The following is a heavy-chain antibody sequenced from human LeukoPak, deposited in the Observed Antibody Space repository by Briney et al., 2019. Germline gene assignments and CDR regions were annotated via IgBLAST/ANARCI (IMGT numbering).Heavy chain of an antibody. Sequence: GESLKISCKGSGYSFTSYWIGWVRQMPGKGLEWMGIIYPDDSDTRYSPSFQGQVTISADKSISTAYLQWSSLKASDTAMYHCARRTTICGVVIFDYWGQGTLVTVPS. J-gene: IGHJ4*02. CDR2: IYPDDSDT. CDR1: GYSFTSYW. D-gene: IGHD3-3*01. CDR3: ARRTTICGVVIFDY. V-gene: IGHV5-51*01.